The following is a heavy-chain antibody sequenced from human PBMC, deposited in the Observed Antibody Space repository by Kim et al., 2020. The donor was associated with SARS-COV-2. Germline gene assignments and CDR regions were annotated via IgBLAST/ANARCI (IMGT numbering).Heavy chain of an antibody. Sequence: SETLSLTCAVYGGSFSGYYWSWIRQPPGKGLEWIGEINHSGSTNYNPSLKSRVTISVDTSKNQFSLKLSSVTAADTAVYYCARGLYDYVWGSYRPKPWGLAFDIWGQGTMVTVSS. CDR3: ARGLYDYVWGSYRPKPWGLAFDI. CDR1: GGSFSGYY. V-gene: IGHV4-34*01. D-gene: IGHD3-16*02. CDR2: INHSGST. J-gene: IGHJ3*02.